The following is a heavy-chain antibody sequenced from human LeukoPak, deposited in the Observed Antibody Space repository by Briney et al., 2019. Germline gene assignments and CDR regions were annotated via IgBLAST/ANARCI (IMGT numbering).Heavy chain of an antibody. Sequence: GGSLRLSCAASGFTFTGYSMNWVRQAPGKGLEWVSAINGSGGSTYYADSVQGRFTISRNNSKITLYLQTNSLRAEDTAVYYCATTSYYYGSGSYLSPFDYWGQGTLVTVSS. CDR2: INGSGGST. D-gene: IGHD3-10*01. J-gene: IGHJ4*02. V-gene: IGHV3-23*01. CDR3: ATTSYYYGSGSYLSPFDY. CDR1: GFTFTGYS.